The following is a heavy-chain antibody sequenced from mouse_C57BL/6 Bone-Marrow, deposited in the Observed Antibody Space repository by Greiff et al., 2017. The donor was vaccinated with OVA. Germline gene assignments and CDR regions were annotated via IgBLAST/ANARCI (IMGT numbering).Heavy chain of an antibody. D-gene: IGHD1-1*01. CDR3: ARDPCSSPYWYFDV. J-gene: IGHJ1*03. CDR2: ISDGGSYT. Sequence: EVMLVESGGGLVKPGGSLKLSCAASGFTFSSYAMSWVRQTPEKRLEWVATISDGGSYTYYPDNVKGRFTISRDNAKNHLYLQMSHLKTEDTAMYYCARDPCSSPYWYFDVWGTGTTVTVSS. V-gene: IGHV5-4*01. CDR1: GFTFSSYA.